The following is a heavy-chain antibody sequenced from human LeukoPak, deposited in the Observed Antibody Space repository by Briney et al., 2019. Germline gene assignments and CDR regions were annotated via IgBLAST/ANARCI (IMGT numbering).Heavy chain of an antibody. CDR3: VTDRPGVMDFDF. CDR2: IDTGATSM. J-gene: IGHJ4*02. V-gene: IGHV3-48*03. D-gene: IGHD2-2*03. Sequence: GGSLRLSCAVSGFTFSDFEMNWVRQAPGKGLQWVSHIDTGATSMHYAGSVKGRFTISRDNAKNLLFLQMNSLRAEDTAVYYCVTDRPGVMDFDFWGQGTLVTVSS. CDR1: GFTFSDFE.